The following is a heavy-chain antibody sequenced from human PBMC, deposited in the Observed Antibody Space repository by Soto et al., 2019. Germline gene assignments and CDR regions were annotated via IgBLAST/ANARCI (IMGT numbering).Heavy chain of an antibody. CDR2: IIPIFGTA. CDR1: GGTFSSYA. CDR3: ARAVILTGYYYYGMDV. J-gene: IGHJ6*02. D-gene: IGHD3-9*01. Sequence: QVQLVQSGAEVKKPGSSVKVSCKASGGTFSSYAISWVRQAPGQGLEWMGGIIPIFGTANYAQKFQGRVTIPADESTSQAYLEVSSVRSKDTAVYYCARAVILTGYYYYGMDVWGQGTTVTVSS. V-gene: IGHV1-69*01.